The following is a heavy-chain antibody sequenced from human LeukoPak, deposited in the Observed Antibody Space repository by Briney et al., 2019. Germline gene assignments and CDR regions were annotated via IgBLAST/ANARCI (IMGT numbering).Heavy chain of an antibody. CDR1: GFTFSSYW. Sequence: GGSLRLSCAASGFTFSSYWMHWVRQAPGKGLVWVSRINSDGSSTSYADSAKGRFTISRDNAKNTLYLQMNSLRAEDTAVYYCARVSIAARHPDYWGQGTLVTVSS. CDR2: INSDGSST. J-gene: IGHJ4*02. CDR3: ARVSIAARHPDY. D-gene: IGHD6-6*01. V-gene: IGHV3-74*01.